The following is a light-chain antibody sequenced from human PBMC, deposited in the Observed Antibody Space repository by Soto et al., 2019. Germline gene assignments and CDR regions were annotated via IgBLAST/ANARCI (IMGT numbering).Light chain of an antibody. CDR1: SSNIGAGYD. CDR3: QSYDSSLSGVV. Sequence: QSVLTQPPSVSGAPGPRVPTSCTGSSSNIGAGYDVHWYQQLPGPAPKLLIYGNSNRPSGVPDRFSGSKSGTSASLAITGLQAEDEADYYGQSYDSSLSGVVFGGGTKLTVL. CDR2: GNS. V-gene: IGLV1-40*01. J-gene: IGLJ2*01.